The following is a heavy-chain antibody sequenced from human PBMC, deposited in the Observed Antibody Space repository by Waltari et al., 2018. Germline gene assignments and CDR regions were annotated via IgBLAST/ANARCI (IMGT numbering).Heavy chain of an antibody. CDR1: GFTFSSYS. Sequence: EVQLVESGGGLVKPGGSLRLSCAASGFTFSSYSMNWVRQAPGKGLEWASSISSSSSYIYYADSVKGRLTISRDNAKNSLYLQMNSLRAEDTAVYYCEGWCSGGSCYYAFDIWGQGTMVTVSS. D-gene: IGHD2-15*01. CDR3: EGWCSGGSCYYAFDI. CDR2: ISSSSSYI. J-gene: IGHJ3*02. V-gene: IGHV3-21*01.